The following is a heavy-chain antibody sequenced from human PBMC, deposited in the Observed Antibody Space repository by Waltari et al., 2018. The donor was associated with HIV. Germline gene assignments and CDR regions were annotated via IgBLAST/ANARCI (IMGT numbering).Heavy chain of an antibody. V-gene: IGHV1-18*01. CDR1: GYTFISYG. CDR2: ISGYKGHT. J-gene: IGHJ4*02. CDR3: ARREFDY. Sequence: QVHLVQSGAEVKKPGASVKVSCKASGYTFISYGISWVRQAAGQGLEWMGWISGYKGHTNDAQKLQGIISKTTDQSTNTAYMELRRLRSDDTAVYYCARREFDYWGQGTLVTVSS.